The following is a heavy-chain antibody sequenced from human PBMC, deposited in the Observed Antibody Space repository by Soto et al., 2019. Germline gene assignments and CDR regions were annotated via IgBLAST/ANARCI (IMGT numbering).Heavy chain of an antibody. CDR2: ISGSGGST. CDR1: GFTFSSYS. V-gene: IGHV3-23*01. J-gene: IGHJ4*02. D-gene: IGHD3-22*01. CDR3: AKHTAFYYYDSSGFLDY. Sequence: GGSLILSCAASGFTFSSYSMSWVRQAPGKGLEWVSAISGSGGSTYYADSVKGRFTISRDNSKNTLYLQMNSLRAEDTAVYYCAKHTAFYYYDSSGFLDYWGQGTLVTVSS.